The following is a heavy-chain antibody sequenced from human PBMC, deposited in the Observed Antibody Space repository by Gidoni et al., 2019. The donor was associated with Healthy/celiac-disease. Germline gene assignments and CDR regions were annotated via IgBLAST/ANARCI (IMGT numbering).Heavy chain of an antibody. CDR3: ARGAPSSSPYFDY. D-gene: IGHD6-6*01. V-gene: IGHV4-59*01. CDR2: IYYSGST. J-gene: IGHJ4*02. Sequence: QVQLQASGPGLVKPSETLSLTCTVSGGSISSYYWSWIRQPPGKGLEWIGYIYYSGSTNYNPSLKSRVTISVDTSKNQFSLKLSSVTAADTAVYYCARGAPSSSPYFDYWGQGTLVTVSS. CDR1: GGSISSYY.